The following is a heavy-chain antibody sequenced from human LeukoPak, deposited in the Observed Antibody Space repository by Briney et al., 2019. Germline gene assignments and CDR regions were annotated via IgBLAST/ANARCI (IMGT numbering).Heavy chain of an antibody. CDR3: ALPSRRGSTTSPPWYYMDV. CDR2: MNPNRGNT. Sequence: ASVKVSCKASGYTFTSYDINSGRQAPEQGLEWMGWMNPNRGNTGYAQKFQGRVTMIRNTSISTAYMELSSLRSEDTAVYYCALPSRRGSTTSPPWYYMDVWGKGTTVTVSS. D-gene: IGHD2-2*01. V-gene: IGHV1-8*01. J-gene: IGHJ6*03. CDR1: GYTFTSYD.